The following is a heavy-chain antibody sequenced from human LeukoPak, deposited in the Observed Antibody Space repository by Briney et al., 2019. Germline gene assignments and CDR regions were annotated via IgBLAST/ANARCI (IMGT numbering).Heavy chain of an antibody. J-gene: IGHJ3*02. Sequence: GRSLRLSCAAYGFTFSTYGVHWVRQAPGKGLEWVAVISYDGSSKYYADSVKGRFTISRDNSKNTLYLQMNSLRAEDTAVYYCAKLYYDILTGYYKGDVFDIWGQGTVVTVSS. CDR1: GFTFSTYG. CDR2: ISYDGSSK. CDR3: AKLYYDILTGYYKGDVFDI. V-gene: IGHV3-30*18. D-gene: IGHD3-9*01.